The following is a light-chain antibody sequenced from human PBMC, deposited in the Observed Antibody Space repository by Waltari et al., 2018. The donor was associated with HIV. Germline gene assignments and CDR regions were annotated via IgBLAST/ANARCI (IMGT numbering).Light chain of an antibody. Sequence: QSALTQPASVSGSPGQSITISCTGTSSDVGSYNLVSWYQQHPGKAPKLMIYEVSKRPSGVSNRFSGSKSGNTASLTISGLQAEDEADYYCCSYAGSSTHVVFGRDQADRP. V-gene: IGLV2-23*02. CDR2: EVS. J-gene: IGLJ2*01. CDR3: CSYAGSSTHVV. CDR1: SSDVGSYNL.